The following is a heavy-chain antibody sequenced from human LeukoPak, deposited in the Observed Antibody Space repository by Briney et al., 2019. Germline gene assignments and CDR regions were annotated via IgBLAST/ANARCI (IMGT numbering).Heavy chain of an antibody. CDR1: GFTFSSYW. Sequence: HPGGSLRLSCTASGFTFSSYWMHWVRQAPGKGLVWVSRINSDGGSTSYADSVKGRFTISRDNAKNTLYLQMNSLRAEDTAVFYCARGKSGVVDYWGQGTLVTVSS. CDR2: INSDGGST. J-gene: IGHJ4*02. V-gene: IGHV3-74*01. CDR3: ARGKSGVVDY. D-gene: IGHD3-3*01.